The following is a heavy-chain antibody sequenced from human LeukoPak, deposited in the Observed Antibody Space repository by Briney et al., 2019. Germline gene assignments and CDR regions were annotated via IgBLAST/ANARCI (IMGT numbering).Heavy chain of an antibody. CDR3: AREPISSGTYYPRSDY. J-gene: IGHJ4*02. CDR1: GYIFANYG. CDR2: INTYNGNT. Sequence: ASVKVSCKASGYIFANYGFAWVRQAPGQGLEWMGWINTYNGNTKYAQRLQRRVTVTTDTSTSTAYMELRSLTSDDTAVYYCAREPISSGTYYPRSDYWGQGTLVTVSS. D-gene: IGHD3-10*01. V-gene: IGHV1-18*01.